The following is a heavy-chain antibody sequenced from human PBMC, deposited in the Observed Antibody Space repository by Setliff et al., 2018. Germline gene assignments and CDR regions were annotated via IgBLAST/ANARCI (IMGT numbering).Heavy chain of an antibody. CDR2: IKSKTDGGSI. V-gene: IGHV3-15*07. Sequence: GGSLRLSCAVSGFTFSYAWMHWVRQAPGKGLEWVGRIKSKTDGGSIDYAAPVKDRFTISRDDSKATLYLYMDSLKTEDTAVYYCTTDRTGCYGTTCFNAFEIWGHGTMVTVSS. D-gene: IGHD2-2*01. CDR3: TTDRTGCYGTTCFNAFEI. CDR1: GFTFSYAW. J-gene: IGHJ3*02.